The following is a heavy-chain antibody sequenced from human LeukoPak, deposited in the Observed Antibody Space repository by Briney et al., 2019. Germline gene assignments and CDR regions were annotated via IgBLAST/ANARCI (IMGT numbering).Heavy chain of an antibody. V-gene: IGHV3-11*01. D-gene: IGHD4-11*01. CDR1: GFTFSDYY. CDR2: ISSSGSTI. J-gene: IGHJ6*02. CDR3: ARDWSTVTHGYYYGMDV. Sequence: GGSLRLSCAASGFTFSDYYMSWIRQAPGKGPEWVSYISSSGSTIYCADSVKGRFTISRDSAKNSLYLQMNSLRAEDTAVYYCARDWSTVTHGYYYGMDVWGQGTTVTVSS.